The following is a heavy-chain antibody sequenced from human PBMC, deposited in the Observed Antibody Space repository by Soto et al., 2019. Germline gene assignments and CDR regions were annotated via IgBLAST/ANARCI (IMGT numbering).Heavy chain of an antibody. Sequence: ESGGGLVQPGGSLRLSCAASGFTFSSYSMNWVRQAPGKGLEWVSYISSSSSTIYYADSVKGRFTISRDNAKNSLYLQMNSLRDEDTAVYYCARDPSPTGKGFRFDPWGQGTLVTVSS. V-gene: IGHV3-48*02. CDR2: ISSSSSTI. CDR1: GFTFSSYS. J-gene: IGHJ5*02. D-gene: IGHD1-1*01. CDR3: ARDPSPTGKGFRFDP.